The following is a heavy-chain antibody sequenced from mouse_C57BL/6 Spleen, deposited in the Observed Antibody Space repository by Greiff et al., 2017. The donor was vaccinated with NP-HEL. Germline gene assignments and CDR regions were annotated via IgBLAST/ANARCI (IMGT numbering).Heavy chain of an antibody. J-gene: IGHJ4*01. D-gene: IGHD2-12*01. V-gene: IGHV5-17*01. CDR1: GFTFSDYG. CDR2: ISSGSSTI. Sequence: EVKLMESGGGLVKPGGSLKLSCAASGFTFSDYGMHWVRQAPEKGLEWVAYISSGSSTIYYADTVKGRFTISRDNAKNTLFLQMTSLRSEDTAMYYCARNYSPYYAMDYWGQGTSVTVSS. CDR3: ARNYSPYYAMDY.